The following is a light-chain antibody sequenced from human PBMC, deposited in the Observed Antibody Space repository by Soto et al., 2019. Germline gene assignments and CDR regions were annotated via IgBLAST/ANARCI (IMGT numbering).Light chain of an antibody. CDR2: AAS. J-gene: IGKJ1*01. Sequence: DIQMTQSPSSLSASVGDRITINCRASQSVSKYLNWYQHKLGKAPELLIYAASSLYSGVPSRFSGRGSGTYFTLNISNLQPEDSASYCCQQTYTSPGTFGQGTKVEIK. V-gene: IGKV1-39*01. CDR3: QQTYTSPGT. CDR1: QSVSKY.